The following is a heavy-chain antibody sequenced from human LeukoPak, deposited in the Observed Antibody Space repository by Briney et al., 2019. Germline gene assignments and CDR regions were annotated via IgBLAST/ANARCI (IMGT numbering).Heavy chain of an antibody. CDR1: GYTFTGYY. Sequence: ASVKVSCKASGYTFTGYYMHWVRQAPGQGLEWMGWINPNSGGTNYAQKFQGRVTMTRDTSISTAYMELSGLRSDDTAVYYCARIAVAGPYFDYWGQGTLVTVSS. D-gene: IGHD6-19*01. CDR3: ARIAVAGPYFDY. V-gene: IGHV1-2*02. CDR2: INPNSGGT. J-gene: IGHJ4*02.